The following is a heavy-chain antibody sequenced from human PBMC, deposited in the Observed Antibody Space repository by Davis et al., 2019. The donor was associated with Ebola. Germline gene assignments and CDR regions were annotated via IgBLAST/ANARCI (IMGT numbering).Heavy chain of an antibody. Sequence: KVSCKGSGYSFTSYWISWVRQVPGKGLEWMGRIDPSDSYTNYSPSFQGHVTISADKSISTAYLQWSSLKASDTAMYYCARHGMTTVVAYGMDVWGQGTTVTVSS. J-gene: IGHJ6*02. CDR2: IDPSDSYT. CDR3: ARHGMTTVVAYGMDV. V-gene: IGHV5-10-1*01. CDR1: GYSFTSYW. D-gene: IGHD4-23*01.